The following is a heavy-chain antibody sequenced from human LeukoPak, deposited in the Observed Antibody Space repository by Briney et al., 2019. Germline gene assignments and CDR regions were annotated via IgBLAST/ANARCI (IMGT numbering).Heavy chain of an antibody. J-gene: IGHJ5*02. CDR2: IRYDGSNK. Sequence: GGSLRLSCAASGFTFSSYGMHWFRQAPGKGLEWVAFIRYDGSNKYYADSVKGRFTISRDNSKNTLYLQMNSLRAEDTAVYYCAKRCSSTSCYSDPWGQGTLVTVSS. D-gene: IGHD2-2*01. CDR1: GFTFSSYG. CDR3: AKRCSSTSCYSDP. V-gene: IGHV3-30*02.